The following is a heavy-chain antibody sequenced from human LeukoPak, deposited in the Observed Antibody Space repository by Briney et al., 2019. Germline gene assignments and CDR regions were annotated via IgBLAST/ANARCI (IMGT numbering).Heavy chain of an antibody. Sequence: SETLSLTCTVSGGSISSYYWSWIRQPPGKGLEWIGEINHSGSTNYNPSLKSRVTISVDTSKNQFSLKLSSVTAADTAVYYCARARFEIPSSVKWFGELHDDYWGQGTLVTVSS. D-gene: IGHD3-10*01. CDR1: GGSISSYY. CDR2: INHSGST. V-gene: IGHV4-34*01. CDR3: ARARFEIPSSVKWFGELHDDY. J-gene: IGHJ4*02.